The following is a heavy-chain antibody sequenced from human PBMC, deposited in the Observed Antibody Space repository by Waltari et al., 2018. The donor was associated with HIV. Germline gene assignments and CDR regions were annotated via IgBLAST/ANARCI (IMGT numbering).Heavy chain of an antibody. CDR1: GFTLSSYW. CDR3: ARDRHYDILTGSYFDY. D-gene: IGHD3-9*01. V-gene: IGHV3-7*01. J-gene: IGHJ4*02. CDR2: IKQEGSEK. Sequence: EVQLVESGGGLVQPGGSLRLSCAAPGFTLSSYWMSWVRQAPGKGLEWVANIKQEGSEKYDVDSVKGRFTISRDNAKNSLYLQMNSLRAEDTAVYYCARDRHYDILTGSYFDYWGQGTLVTVSS.